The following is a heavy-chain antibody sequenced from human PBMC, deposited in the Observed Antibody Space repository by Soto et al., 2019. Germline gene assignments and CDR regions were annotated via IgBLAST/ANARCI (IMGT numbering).Heavy chain of an antibody. D-gene: IGHD3-16*01. CDR2: ISTYNGNP. CDR3: ASDYHYVRGTLRHTHYY. CDR1: GHTVSDYG. Sequence: QVQLVQSGAEVKEPGASVTVSCKASGHTVSDYGISWVRQAPGQGLEWMGWISTYNGNPDHAQKLQDRVTKTTDTSTSIVYMERRSVTSDDNDVSYCASDYHYVRGTLRHTHYYWFHGTLVTVS. V-gene: IGHV1-18*01. J-gene: IGHJ4*01.